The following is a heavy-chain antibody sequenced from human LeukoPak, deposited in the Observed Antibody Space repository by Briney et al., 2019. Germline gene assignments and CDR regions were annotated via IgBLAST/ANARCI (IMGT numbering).Heavy chain of an antibody. CDR1: GYSISSGYY. CDR3: ASDYYDSSGYYWYFDL. D-gene: IGHD3-22*01. Sequence: PSETLSLTCAVSGYSISSGYYWGWIRQPPGKGLEWIGSIYHSGSTYYNPSLKSRVTISVDTSKNQLSLKLSSVTAADTAVYYCASDYYDSSGYYWYFDLWGRGTLVTVSS. CDR2: IYHSGST. J-gene: IGHJ2*01. V-gene: IGHV4-38-2*01.